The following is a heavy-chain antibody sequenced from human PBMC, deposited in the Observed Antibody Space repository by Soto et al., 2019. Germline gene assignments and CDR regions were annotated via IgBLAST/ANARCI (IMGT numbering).Heavy chain of an antibody. V-gene: IGHV4-30-2*06. Sequence: QVQLQESASRVVRPSQTLSVTCSVSGGSVSSGGDSWSWIRQSPGKGLEWIGFISHSGSHYYNPSLKSRVTISVEKSKSQISLGLSSVTAADTAVYDCTRGVLAGGPGTRFTVSS. CDR1: GGSVSSGGDS. CDR3: TRGVLA. CDR2: ISHSGSH. J-gene: IGHJ4*02. D-gene: IGHD2-8*01.